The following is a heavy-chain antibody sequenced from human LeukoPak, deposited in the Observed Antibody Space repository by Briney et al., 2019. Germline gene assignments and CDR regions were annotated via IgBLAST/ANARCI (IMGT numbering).Heavy chain of an antibody. CDR2: IWYDGSNK. J-gene: IGHJ4*02. CDR1: GFTFSSYG. D-gene: IGHD6-19*01. Sequence: GGSLRLSWAASGFTFSSYGMHWVRQAPGKGLEWVAVIWYDGSNKYYADSVKGRFTISRDNSKNTLYLQMNSLRAEDTAVYYCAKESFYSGWYLFDYWGQGTLVTVSS. V-gene: IGHV3-33*06. CDR3: AKESFYSGWYLFDY.